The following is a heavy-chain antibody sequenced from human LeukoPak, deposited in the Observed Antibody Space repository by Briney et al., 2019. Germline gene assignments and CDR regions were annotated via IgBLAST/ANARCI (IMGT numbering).Heavy chain of an antibody. D-gene: IGHD2-15*01. CDR2: INHSGST. CDR3: ARLPLVVVAATVLEYFDL. CDR1: GGSFSGYY. Sequence: PSETLSLTCAVYGGSFSGYYWSWIRQPPGKGLEWIGEINHSGSTNYNPSLKSRVTISVDTSKNQFSLKLSSVTAADTAVYYCARLPLVVVAATVLEYFDLWGRGTLVTVSS. J-gene: IGHJ2*01. V-gene: IGHV4-34*01.